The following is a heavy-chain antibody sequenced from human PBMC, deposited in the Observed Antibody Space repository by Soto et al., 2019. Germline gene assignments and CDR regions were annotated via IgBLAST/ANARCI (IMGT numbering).Heavy chain of an antibody. CDR1: GGTFSSYA. J-gene: IGHJ6*02. CDR3: ARGPGRYSSGWHWDGMDV. CDR2: IIPIFGTA. Sequence: SVKVSCKASGGTFSSYAISWVRQAPGQGLEWMGGIIPIFGTANYAQKFQGRVTITADESTSTAYMELSSLRSEDTAVYCCARGPGRYSSGWHWDGMDVWGQGTTVTVSS. D-gene: IGHD6-19*01. V-gene: IGHV1-69*13.